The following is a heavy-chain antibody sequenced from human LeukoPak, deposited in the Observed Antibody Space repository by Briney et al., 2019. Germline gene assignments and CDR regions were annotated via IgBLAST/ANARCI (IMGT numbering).Heavy chain of an antibody. Sequence: QPGGSLRLSCAASGFTFSSYAMSWVRQAPGKGLERVSAISGSGGSTYYADSVKGRFTISRNNSKNTLYLQMNSLRAEDTAVYYCAQDGKKQIIDYWGQGTLVTVSS. D-gene: IGHD1-26*01. CDR3: AQDGKKQIIDY. J-gene: IGHJ4*02. CDR2: ISGSGGST. CDR1: GFTFSSYA. V-gene: IGHV3-23*01.